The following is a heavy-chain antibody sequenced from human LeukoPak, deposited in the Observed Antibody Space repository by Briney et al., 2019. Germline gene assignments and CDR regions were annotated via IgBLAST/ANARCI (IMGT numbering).Heavy chain of an antibody. J-gene: IGHJ4*02. V-gene: IGHV4-30-2*05. CDR3: ARARGNQWELLLDY. Sequence: SETLSLTCTVSGGSISSGGYYWSWIRQPPGKGLEWIGYIYHSGSTYYNPSLKSRVTISVDTSKNQFSLKLSSVTAADTAVYYCARARGNQWELLLDYWGQGTLVTVSS. D-gene: IGHD1-26*01. CDR2: IYHSGST. CDR1: GGSISSGGYY.